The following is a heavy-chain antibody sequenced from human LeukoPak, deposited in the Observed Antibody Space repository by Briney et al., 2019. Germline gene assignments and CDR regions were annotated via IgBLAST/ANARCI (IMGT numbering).Heavy chain of an antibody. CDR3: ARDPGESTSHYYYYGMDV. CDR2: ISAYNGNT. D-gene: IGHD2-2*01. CDR1: GYTFTSYG. J-gene: IGHJ6*02. V-gene: IGHV1-18*01. Sequence: ASVKVSCKASGYTFTSYGISWVRQAPGQGLEWMGWISAYNGNTNYAQKLQGRVTVTTDTSTSTAYMELRSLRSDDTAVYYCARDPGESTSHYYYYGMDVWGQGTTVTVSS.